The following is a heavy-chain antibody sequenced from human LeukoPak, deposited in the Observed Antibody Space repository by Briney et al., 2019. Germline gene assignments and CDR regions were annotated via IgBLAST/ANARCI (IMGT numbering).Heavy chain of an antibody. J-gene: IGHJ3*02. CDR3: ARVGDYYDSRGYSTDAFDM. V-gene: IGHV3-72*01. CDR1: GFTFSDHF. CDR2: IRNRAKSYTT. Sequence: GGSLRLSCAASGFTFSDHFMDWVRQAPGKGLEWVGRIRNRAKSYTTQYAPSVKDRFTISRDDSRNSLYLQMNSLKTEDTAVYFRARVGDYYDSRGYSTDAFDMWGQGTMVTVSS. D-gene: IGHD3-22*01.